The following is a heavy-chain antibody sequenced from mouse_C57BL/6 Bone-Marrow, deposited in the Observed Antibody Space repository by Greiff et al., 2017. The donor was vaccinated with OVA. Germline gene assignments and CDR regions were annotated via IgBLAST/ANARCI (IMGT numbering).Heavy chain of an antibody. CDR2: IHPNSGST. J-gene: IGHJ2*01. Sequence: LQLQQPGPELVKPGASVKFSCKASGYTFPAYWMTWVKQRPGKGLEWIGMIHPNSGSTNYNEKFKSKATLTVDKSSSTAYMQLSSLTSEDSAVYYCARSRGYYYGSRDRDYWGQGTTLTVSS. CDR1: GYTFPAYW. D-gene: IGHD1-1*01. CDR3: ARSRGYYYGSRDRDY. V-gene: IGHV1-64*01.